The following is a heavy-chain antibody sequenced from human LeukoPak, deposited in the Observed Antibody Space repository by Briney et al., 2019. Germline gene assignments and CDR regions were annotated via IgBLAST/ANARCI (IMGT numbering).Heavy chain of an antibody. CDR1: GFTFSNYA. V-gene: IGHV3-30-3*01. Sequence: GRSLRLSCAASGFTFSNYAMHWVRQAPGKGLEWVAVMSYAGGNKYYADSVKGRFTISRDNSKNTLYLQMNSLRAEDTAVYYCQGYCTTTSCLPDYWGQGTLVTVSS. D-gene: IGHD2-2*01. CDR2: MSYAGGNK. J-gene: IGHJ4*02. CDR3: QGYCTTTSCLPDY.